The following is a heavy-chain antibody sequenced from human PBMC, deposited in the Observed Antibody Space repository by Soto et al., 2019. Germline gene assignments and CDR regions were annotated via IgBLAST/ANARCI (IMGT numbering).Heavy chain of an antibody. J-gene: IGHJ4*02. Sequence: EVQLVESGGGLVQPGASLRLSCAASGFTFSDHHMDWVRQAPGKGLEWVGRIRNKVNSYTTEDAASVKGRFTISRDDSKSSVYLQMTSPTSEDTAVYYCTRAAAYTGDDRSFDFWGQGTLVTVSS. CDR2: IRNKVNSYTT. V-gene: IGHV3-72*01. CDR1: GFTFSDHH. D-gene: IGHD5-12*01. CDR3: TRAAAYTGDDRSFDF.